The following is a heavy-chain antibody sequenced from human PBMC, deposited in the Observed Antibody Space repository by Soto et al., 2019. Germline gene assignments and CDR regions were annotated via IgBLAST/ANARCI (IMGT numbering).Heavy chain of an antibody. V-gene: IGHV3-43*01. D-gene: IGHD3-10*01. CDR3: ASDYYGSGSVYYGMDV. J-gene: IGHJ6*02. CDR2: ISWDGGST. CDR1: GFTFDDYT. Sequence: GGSLRLSCAASGFTFDDYTMHWVRQAPGKGLEWVSLISWDGGSTYYADSVKGRFTISRDNSKNSLYLQMNSLRAEDTALYYCASDYYGSGSVYYGMDVWGQGTTVTVSS.